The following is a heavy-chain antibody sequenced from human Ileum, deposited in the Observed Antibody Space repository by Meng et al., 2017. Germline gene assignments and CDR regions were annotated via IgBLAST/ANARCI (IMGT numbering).Heavy chain of an antibody. CDR2: TYYRSKWYN. CDR1: VDSVSSNSAA. J-gene: IGHJ4*02. D-gene: IGHD3-16*01. V-gene: IGHV6-1*01. Sequence: QFQLLQLGQGLVMPSQTLPSSCAISVDSVSSNSAAWNWIRQSPSRGLEWLGRTYYRSKWYNNYAVSVRSRISINPDTSKNQFSLQLNSVTPEDTGVYYCARDGGAAPDYFDYWGQGILVTVSS. CDR3: ARDGGAAPDYFDY.